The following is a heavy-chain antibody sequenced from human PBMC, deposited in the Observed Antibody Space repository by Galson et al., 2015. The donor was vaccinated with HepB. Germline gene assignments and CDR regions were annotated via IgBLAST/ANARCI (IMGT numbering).Heavy chain of an antibody. CDR2: ISSSSSYI. D-gene: IGHD3/OR15-3a*01. J-gene: IGHJ6*02. Sequence: LRLSCAASGFTFSSYSMNWVRQAPGKGLEWVSSISSSSSYIYYADSVKGRFTISRDNAKNSLYLQMNSLRAEDTAVYYCARFFDWLLYAYYYYGMDVWGQGTTVTVSS. V-gene: IGHV3-21*01. CDR1: GFTFSSYS. CDR3: ARFFDWLLYAYYYYGMDV.